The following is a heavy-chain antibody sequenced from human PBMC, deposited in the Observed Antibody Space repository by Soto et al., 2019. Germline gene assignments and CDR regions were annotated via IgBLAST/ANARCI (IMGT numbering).Heavy chain of an antibody. CDR2: VYFSGSA. Sequence: PLETLSLTCSVSGDSINSGDYYWTWMREAPGKGLQWVGHVYFSGSANYNPSLKSRVTISLDTSKNQISLKLRSVTAGDTAVYYCARVPVDTYMIYWSDPWGQGTLVTVSS. D-gene: IGHD5-18*01. J-gene: IGHJ5*02. CDR3: ARVPVDTYMIYWSDP. CDR1: GDSINSGDYY. V-gene: IGHV4-61*08.